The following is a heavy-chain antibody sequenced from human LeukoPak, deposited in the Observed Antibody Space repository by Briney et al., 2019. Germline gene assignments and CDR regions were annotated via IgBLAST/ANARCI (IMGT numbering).Heavy chain of an antibody. V-gene: IGHV4-4*07. CDR1: GGSISSYY. Sequence: SETLSLTCTVSGGSISSYYWSRIRQPAGKGLEWIGRIYTSGSTNYNPSLKSRVTMSVDTSKNQFSLKLGSVTAADTAVYYCARDVRSGWYAYFDYWGQGTLVTVSS. J-gene: IGHJ4*02. CDR3: ARDVRSGWYAYFDY. CDR2: IYTSGST. D-gene: IGHD6-19*01.